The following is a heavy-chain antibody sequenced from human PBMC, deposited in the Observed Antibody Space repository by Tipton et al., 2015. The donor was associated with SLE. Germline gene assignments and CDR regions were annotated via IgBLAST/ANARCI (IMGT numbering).Heavy chain of an antibody. CDR2: ISGSGEET. CDR1: GFMFDNNA. CDR3: ARYMGYYGEDLDY. Sequence: GASGFMFDNNAMSWVRQAPGQGLEWISGISGSGEETHYADSVKGRFTISRDTSKSTVYLQMNRLRAEDTAIYYCARYMGYYGEDLDYWGQGTLVTVSS. D-gene: IGHD4-17*01. J-gene: IGHJ4*02. V-gene: IGHV3-23*01.